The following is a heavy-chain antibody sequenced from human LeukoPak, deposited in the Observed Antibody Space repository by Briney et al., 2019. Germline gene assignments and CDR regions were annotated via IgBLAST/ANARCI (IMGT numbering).Heavy chain of an antibody. Sequence: SGTLSLTCTVSGGSISSYYWSWIRQPAGKGLEWIGRIYTSGSTNYNPSLKSRVTMSVDTSKNQFSLKLSSVTAADTAVYYCARGWYSGYDYVSDYWGQGTLVTVSS. J-gene: IGHJ4*02. CDR1: GGSISSYY. CDR2: IYTSGST. V-gene: IGHV4-4*07. CDR3: ARGWYSGYDYVSDY. D-gene: IGHD5-12*01.